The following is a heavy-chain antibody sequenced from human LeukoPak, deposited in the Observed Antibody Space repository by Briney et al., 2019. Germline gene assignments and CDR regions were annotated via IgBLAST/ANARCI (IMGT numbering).Heavy chain of an antibody. Sequence: QSGGSLRLSCAASGFTVSSNYMSWVRQAPGKGLEWVSVIYSGGSTYYADSVKGRFTISRDNSKNTLYLQMNSLRAEDTAVYYCAKRPGAAYCGGDCYSGAFDIWGQGTMVTVSS. CDR3: AKRPGAAYCGGDCYSGAFDI. CDR1: GFTVSSNY. V-gene: IGHV3-53*01. CDR2: IYSGGST. D-gene: IGHD2-21*02. J-gene: IGHJ3*02.